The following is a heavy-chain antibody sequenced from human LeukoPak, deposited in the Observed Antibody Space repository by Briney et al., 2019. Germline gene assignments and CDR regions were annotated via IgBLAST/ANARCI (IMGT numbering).Heavy chain of an antibody. D-gene: IGHD3-22*01. Sequence: GGSLRLSCAASGFTFSSYWMSWVRQAPGKGLEWVANIKHDGSEKYYVDSVKGRFTISRDNAKNSLYLQMNSLRAEDTALYYCAKDSGYYYDSSTEFEYWGQGTLVTVSS. J-gene: IGHJ4*02. V-gene: IGHV3-7*03. CDR1: GFTFSSYW. CDR3: AKDSGYYYDSSTEFEY. CDR2: IKHDGSEK.